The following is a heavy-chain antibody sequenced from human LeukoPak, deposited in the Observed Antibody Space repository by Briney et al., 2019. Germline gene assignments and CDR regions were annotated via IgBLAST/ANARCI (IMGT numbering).Heavy chain of an antibody. J-gene: IGHJ3*02. D-gene: IGHD2-2*01. Sequence: KPSETLSLTCTVSGGSISSYYWTWIRQPPAKGLEWIGYIFYSGGSNYNPSLKSRVTISVDTSKNHFSLKLSSVTAADTAVYYCARLGSTFDIWGQGTMVTVSS. CDR1: GGSISSYY. CDR2: IFYSGGS. V-gene: IGHV4-59*08. CDR3: ARLGSTFDI.